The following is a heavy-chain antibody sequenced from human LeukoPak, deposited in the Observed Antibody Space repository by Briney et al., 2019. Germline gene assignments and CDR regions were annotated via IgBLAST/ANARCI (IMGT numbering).Heavy chain of an antibody. V-gene: IGHV1-24*01. CDR3: ASDRFLKGSYSNTRGNYYYGMDV. CDR2: FGPEDGET. D-gene: IGHD6-13*01. CDR1: GYTLTELS. J-gene: IGHJ6*02. Sequence: ASVKVSCKVSGYTLTELSMHWVRQAPGKGLEWMGGFGPEDGETIYAQKFQGRVTMTEDTSTDTAYMELSSLRSDDTAVYYCASDRFLKGSYSNTRGNYYYGMDVWGQGTTVTVSS.